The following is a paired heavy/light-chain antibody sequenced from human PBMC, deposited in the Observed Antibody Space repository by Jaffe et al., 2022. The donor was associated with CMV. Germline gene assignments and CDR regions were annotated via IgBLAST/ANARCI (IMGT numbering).Heavy chain of an antibody. V-gene: IGHV3-23*04. D-gene: IGHD4-17*01. CDR1: GFSFRDYA. CDR3: AKDMGRGNYGDYDYFDY. Sequence: EVQLVESGGGLVQPGGSLRLSCAASGFSFRDYAMNWVRQAPGKGLEWVSVISGSGVSTYYTDSVKGRFTISRDNSKNTLYLQMNSLRAEDTAVYFCAKDMGRGNYGDYDYFDYWGQGTLVAVSS. CDR2: ISGSGVST. J-gene: IGHJ4*02.
Light chain of an antibody. V-gene: IGKV1-5*03. Sequence: DIQMTQSPSTLSASVGDRVTITCRASQSVSSWLAWYQQKPGKAPKPLIYRASNLESGVPSRFSGRGSGTEFTLTISSLQPDDFATYYCQQYSSYSRTFGQGTKVEVK. J-gene: IGKJ1*01. CDR2: RAS. CDR1: QSVSSW. CDR3: QQYSSYSRT.